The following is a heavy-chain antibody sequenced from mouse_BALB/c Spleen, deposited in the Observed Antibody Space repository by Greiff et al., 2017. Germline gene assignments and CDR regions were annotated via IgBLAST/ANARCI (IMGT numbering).Heavy chain of an antibody. CDR1: GYSFTDYN. V-gene: IGHV1S135*01. CDR3: ARSYYGNYVDAMDY. D-gene: IGHD2-10*01. Sequence: VQLKESGPELVKPGASVKVSCKASGYSFTDYNMYWVKQSHGKSLEWIGYIDPYNGGTSYNQKFKGKATLTVDKSSSTAYMQLSSLTSEDSAVYYCARSYYGNYVDAMDYWGQGTSVTVSS. CDR2: IDPYNGGT. J-gene: IGHJ4*01.